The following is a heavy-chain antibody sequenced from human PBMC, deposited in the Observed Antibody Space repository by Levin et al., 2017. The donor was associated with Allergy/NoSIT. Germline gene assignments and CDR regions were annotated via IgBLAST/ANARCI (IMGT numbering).Heavy chain of an antibody. V-gene: IGHV4-59*01. D-gene: IGHD3-22*01. J-gene: IGHJ4*02. CDR2: IYYSGST. CDR3: ARITHYDDGSSDYDPGYYFDY. CDR1: GGSISNYY. Sequence: SETLSLTCTVSGGSISNYYWSWIRQPPGMRLEWIGYIYYSGSTSYTPSLPLLFTLSVDTSKNQFSLNLSSVTAADTAVYYCARITHYDDGSSDYDPGYYFDYWGQGALVTVSS.